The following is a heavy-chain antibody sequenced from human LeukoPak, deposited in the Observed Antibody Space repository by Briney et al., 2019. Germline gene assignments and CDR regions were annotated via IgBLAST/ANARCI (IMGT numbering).Heavy chain of an antibody. V-gene: IGHV3-13*01. Sequence: AGRSLRLSCAASGFTFSSYDVHSVRHDTGKGLEWVSAIGTAGDTYYPGSVKGRFTISRENAKNSLYLQMNSLRAGDTAVYYCARGLRGPNDAFDIWGQGTMVTVSS. J-gene: IGHJ3*02. CDR3: ARGLRGPNDAFDI. D-gene: IGHD3-10*01. CDR2: IGTAGDT. CDR1: GFTFSSYD.